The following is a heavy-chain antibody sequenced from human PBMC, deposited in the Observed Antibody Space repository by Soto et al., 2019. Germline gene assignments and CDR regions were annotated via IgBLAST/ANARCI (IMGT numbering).Heavy chain of an antibody. V-gene: IGHV3-9*01. Sequence: ESGGGLVQPGRSLRLSCAASGFTFDDYAMHWVRQAPGKGLEWVSGISWNSGNIGYADSVKGRFTISRDNAKNSLYLQMNSLRAEDTALYYCAKGGGSYPDDAFDIWGQGTMVTVSS. J-gene: IGHJ3*02. D-gene: IGHD1-26*01. CDR2: ISWNSGNI. CDR3: AKGGGSYPDDAFDI. CDR1: GFTFDDYA.